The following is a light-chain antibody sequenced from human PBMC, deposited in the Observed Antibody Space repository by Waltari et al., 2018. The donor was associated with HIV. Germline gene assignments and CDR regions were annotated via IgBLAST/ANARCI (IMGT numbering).Light chain of an antibody. Sequence: EIVLTQSPGTLSLSPGERATLPCRASQSVSSTYLAWYQQKPGQAPRLLIYGASSRATGIPDRFSGSGSGTDFTLTISRLEPEDFAVYYCQQYGSSPMYSFGQGTELEIK. J-gene: IGKJ2*03. CDR1: QSVSSTY. V-gene: IGKV3-20*01. CDR3: QQYGSSPMYS. CDR2: GAS.